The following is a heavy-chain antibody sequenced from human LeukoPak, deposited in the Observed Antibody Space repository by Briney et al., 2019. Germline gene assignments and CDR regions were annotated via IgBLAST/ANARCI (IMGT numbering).Heavy chain of an antibody. CDR3: ARALGYCSGGSCYYYYGMDV. J-gene: IGHJ6*02. D-gene: IGHD2-15*01. V-gene: IGHV4-61*02. Sequence: SETLSLTCTVSGGFISSGSYYWSWIRQPAGKGLEWIGRIYTSGSTNYNPSLKSRVTISVDTSKNQFSLKLSSVTAADTAVYYCARALGYCSGGSCYYYYGMDVWGQGTTVTVSS. CDR2: IYTSGST. CDR1: GGFISSGSYY.